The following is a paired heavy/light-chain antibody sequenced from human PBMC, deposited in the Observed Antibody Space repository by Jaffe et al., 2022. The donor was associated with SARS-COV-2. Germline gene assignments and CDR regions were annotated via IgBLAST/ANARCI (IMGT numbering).Light chain of an antibody. J-gene: IGKJ2*01. V-gene: IGKV3-11*01. Sequence: VLTQSPATLSLSPGERATLSCRASQSVSSNLAWYQQKPGRAPRLLICDASNRATGIPVRFSGSGSGTDFTLTISSLEPEDFAVYYCQQRSNSYTFGQGTKLEIK. CDR3: QQRSNSYT. CDR1: QSVSSN. CDR2: DAS.
Heavy chain of an antibody. CDR3: AKDAPRGKIRGGRAFDI. D-gene: IGHD3-16*01. J-gene: IGHJ3*02. CDR1: GFTFSSYA. CDR2: LSGDGVST. V-gene: IGHV3-23*01. Sequence: EVQLLESGGGLIQPGGSLRLSCAASGFTFSSYAMGWVRQAPGKGLEWVSSLSGDGVSTYYADSVKGRFTISRDNSKNTLFLLMNSLRADDTAVYYCAKDAPRGKIRGGRAFDIWGPGTMVTVSS.